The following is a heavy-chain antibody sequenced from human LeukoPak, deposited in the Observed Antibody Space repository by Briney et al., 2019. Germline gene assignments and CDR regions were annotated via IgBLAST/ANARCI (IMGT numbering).Heavy chain of an antibody. J-gene: IGHJ4*02. Sequence: PSETLSLTCGVYGGSFSDYYWSWIRQPPGKGLEWIGYVHYSGSTNYNPSLKSRVTISVDTSKNQFSLKLSSVTAADTAVYYCAREAAAGYYFDYWGQGTLVTVSS. CDR2: VHYSGST. D-gene: IGHD6-13*01. CDR3: AREAAAGYYFDY. V-gene: IGHV4-59*01. CDR1: GGSFSDYY.